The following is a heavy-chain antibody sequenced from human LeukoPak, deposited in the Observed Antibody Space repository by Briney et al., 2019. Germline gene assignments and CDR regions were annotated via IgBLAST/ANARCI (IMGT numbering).Heavy chain of an antibody. CDR1: GFTFSSYS. CDR2: ISSSSTI. Sequence: GGSLRLSCAASGFTFSSYSMNWVRQAPGKGLEWVSYISSSSTIYYADSVKGRFTISRDNAKNSLYLQMNSLGAEDTAVYYCARDWYYDSGYWGQGTLVTVSS. D-gene: IGHD3-22*01. J-gene: IGHJ4*02. V-gene: IGHV3-48*04. CDR3: ARDWYYDSGY.